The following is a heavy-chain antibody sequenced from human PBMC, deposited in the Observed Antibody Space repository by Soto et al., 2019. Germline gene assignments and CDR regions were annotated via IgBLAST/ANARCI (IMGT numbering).Heavy chain of an antibody. V-gene: IGHV3-30-3*01. Sequence: GGSLRLSCAASGFTFSSYAMHWVRQAPGKGLEWVAVISYDGSNKYYADSVKGRFTISRDNSKNTLYLQMNSLRAEDTAVYYCARDQGALGGSSWEDYYYYGMDVWGQGTTVTVSS. CDR1: GFTFSSYA. CDR2: ISYDGSNK. D-gene: IGHD6-13*01. CDR3: ARDQGALGGSSWEDYYYYGMDV. J-gene: IGHJ6*02.